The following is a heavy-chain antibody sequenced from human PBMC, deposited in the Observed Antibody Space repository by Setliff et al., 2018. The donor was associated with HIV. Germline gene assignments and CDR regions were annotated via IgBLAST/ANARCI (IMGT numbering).Heavy chain of an antibody. CDR3: AKDGDYRSGDYDAFDI. CDR2: INYDENSE. J-gene: IGHJ3*02. Sequence: GGSLRLSCAASGFTFTAHGMHWVRQAPDKGLEWVAFINYDENSEYYADSVKGRVTISRDNFRNTVDLQMNNLRPEDTAVYYCAKDGDYRSGDYDAFDIWGQGTMVTV. CDR1: GFTFTAHG. D-gene: IGHD6-25*01. V-gene: IGHV3-30*02.